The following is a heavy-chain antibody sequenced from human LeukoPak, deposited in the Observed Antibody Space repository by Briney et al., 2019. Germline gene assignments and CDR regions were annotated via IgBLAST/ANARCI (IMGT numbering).Heavy chain of an antibody. CDR3: ARDQEGYYDSSGYVDY. D-gene: IGHD3-22*01. CDR2: INPSGGST. Sequence: ASVKVSCKASGYTLTSYYMHWVRQAPGQGLEWMGIINPSGGSTTYAQKFQGRVTMTRDTSTSTVYMELSSLRSEDTAVYYCARDQEGYYDSSGYVDYWGQGTLVTVSS. J-gene: IGHJ4*02. CDR1: GYTLTSYY. V-gene: IGHV1-46*01.